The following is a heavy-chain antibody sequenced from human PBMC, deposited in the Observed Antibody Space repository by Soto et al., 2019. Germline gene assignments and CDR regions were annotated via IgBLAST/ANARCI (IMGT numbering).Heavy chain of an antibody. J-gene: IGHJ6*02. Sequence: PSETLSLTCTVSGGSVSSGSSYWSWIRQPPGKGLEWIGYIYYSGSTNYNPYLKSRVTISVDTSKNQFSLELSSVTAADTALYYCAREEVSPTRFYGMDVWGQGTTVTVSS. CDR1: GGSVSSGSSY. CDR2: IYYSGST. V-gene: IGHV4-61*01. CDR3: AREEVSPTRFYGMDV.